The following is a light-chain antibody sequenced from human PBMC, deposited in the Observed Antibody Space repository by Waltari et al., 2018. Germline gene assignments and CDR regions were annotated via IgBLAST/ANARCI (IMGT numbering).Light chain of an antibody. V-gene: IGLV2-23*02. CDR2: DVS. CDR3: CAFAVGDTYV. J-gene: IGLJ1*01. CDR1: SSDVGYSDS. Sequence: QSALSQPASVSASFGQSITTSCTGTSSDVGYSDSFSWYQHHPGKAPKFIIYDVSKRPAGVPNRFSGSKYGKRASLTISGLQPDDEAVYYCCAFAVGDTYVFGSGTNVTV.